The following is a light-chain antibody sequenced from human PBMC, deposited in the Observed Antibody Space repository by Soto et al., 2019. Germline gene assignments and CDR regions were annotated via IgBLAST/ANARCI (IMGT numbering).Light chain of an antibody. Sequence: SYELTQPPSVSVSPGQTASITCSGDKLGDKYACWYQQKPGQSPVLVIYQDSKRPSGIPERFSGSSSGNTATLTISGTQAMDEADYYCQAWDSSTVFGTGTKVTVL. J-gene: IGLJ1*01. CDR2: QDS. CDR3: QAWDSSTV. V-gene: IGLV3-1*01. CDR1: KLGDKY.